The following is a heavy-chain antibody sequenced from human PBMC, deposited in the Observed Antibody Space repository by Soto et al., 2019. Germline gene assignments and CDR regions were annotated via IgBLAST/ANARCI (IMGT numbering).Heavy chain of an antibody. CDR3: AKALGNSYSSGWPSTIDY. D-gene: IGHD6-19*01. CDR2: ISGSGGST. J-gene: IGHJ4*02. V-gene: IGHV3-23*01. CDR1: GFTFSSYA. Sequence: GGSLRLSCAASGFTFSSYAMSWFRQAPGKGLEWVSAISGSGGSTYYADSVKGRFTISRDNSKNTLYLQMNSLRAEDTAVYYCAKALGNSYSSGWPSTIDYWGQGTLVTVSS.